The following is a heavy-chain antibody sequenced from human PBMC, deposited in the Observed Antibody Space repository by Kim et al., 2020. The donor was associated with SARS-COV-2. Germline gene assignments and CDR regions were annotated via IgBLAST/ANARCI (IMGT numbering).Heavy chain of an antibody. V-gene: IGHV3-30*04. Sequence: GGSLRLSCAASGFTFSSYAMHWVRQAPGKGLEWVAVISYDGSNKYYADSVKGRFTISRDNSNNTLYLQMNSLRAEDTAVYYCARGEVEYRYGYTAHYYYYGIDVWGQGTTVTV. J-gene: IGHJ6*02. CDR1: GFTFSSYA. CDR3: ARGEVEYRYGYTAHYYYYGIDV. D-gene: IGHD5-18*01. CDR2: ISYDGSNK.